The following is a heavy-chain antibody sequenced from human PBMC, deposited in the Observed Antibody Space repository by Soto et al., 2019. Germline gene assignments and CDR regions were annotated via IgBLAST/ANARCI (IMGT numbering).Heavy chain of an antibody. CDR2: IYRTGST. D-gene: IGHD1-7*01. CDR1: GGSFTSNNW. J-gene: IGHJ4*02. V-gene: IGHV4-4*02. CDR3: ARRDPGTSVDY. Sequence: QVQLQESGPGLVKPSGTLSLTCAVSGGSFTSNNWWTWVRQTPGQGLEWIGEIYRTGSTNYNPSLKSRVTIAHDKSANQFYLKVTSLTAADTAVYYCARRDPGTSVDYWGQGTLVTVSS.